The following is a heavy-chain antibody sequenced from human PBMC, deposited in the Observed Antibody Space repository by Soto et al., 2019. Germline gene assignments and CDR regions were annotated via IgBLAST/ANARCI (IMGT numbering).Heavy chain of an antibody. CDR2: IIPILGIA. V-gene: IGHV1-69*08. J-gene: IGHJ4*02. CDR3: ARDVSFNGGTFDY. D-gene: IGHD3-3*02. Sequence: QVQLVQSGAEVKKPGSSVKVSCKGSGGTFSSYTISWVRQAPGQGLEWMGRIIPILGIANYAQKFQGRVTITADKSTSTAYMELSSLRSEDTAVYYCARDVSFNGGTFDYWGQGTLVTVSS. CDR1: GGTFSSYT.